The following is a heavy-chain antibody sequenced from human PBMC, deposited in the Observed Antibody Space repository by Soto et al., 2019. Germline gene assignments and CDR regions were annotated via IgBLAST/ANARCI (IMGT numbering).Heavy chain of an antibody. D-gene: IGHD2-2*01. CDR3: TTDRGSGPVPAAISDDSTAFDY. CDR2: IKSKTDGGTT. J-gene: IGHJ4*02. CDR1: GFTFSNAW. V-gene: IGHV3-15*01. Sequence: GGSLRLSCAASGFTFSNAWMSWVRQAPGKGLEWVGRIKSKTDGGTTDYAAPVKGRFTISRDDSKNTLYLQMNSLKTEDTAVYYCTTDRGSGPVPAAISDDSTAFDYWGQGTLVTVSS.